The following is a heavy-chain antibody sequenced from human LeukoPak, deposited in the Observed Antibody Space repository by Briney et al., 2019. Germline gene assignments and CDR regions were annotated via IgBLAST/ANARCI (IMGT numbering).Heavy chain of an antibody. CDR2: ISSSSSHI. CDR1: GFTFSSYT. V-gene: IGHV3-21*01. J-gene: IGHJ4*02. Sequence: GGSLRLSCADSGFTFSSYTVNWVRQAPGKGLEWVSSISSSSSHIYYTDSVKGRFTISRDNAKTSLNLQMNSLRAEDTAVYYCTRGSYGDYEYWGQGTLVTVSS. D-gene: IGHD4-17*01. CDR3: TRGSYGDYEY.